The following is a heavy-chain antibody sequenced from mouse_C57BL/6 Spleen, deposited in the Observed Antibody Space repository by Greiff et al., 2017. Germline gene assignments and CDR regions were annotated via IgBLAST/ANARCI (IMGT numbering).Heavy chain of an antibody. CDR3: ARSFPYYGSSTFFDY. D-gene: IGHD1-1*01. V-gene: IGHV1-50*01. CDR2: IDPSDSHT. J-gene: IGHJ2*01. Sequence: QVQLQQPGAELVKPGASVKLSCKASGYTFTSYWMQWVKQRPGQGLEWIGEIDPSDSHTNYNQKFKGKATLTVDTSSSTAYMQLSSLTSEDSAVYYCARSFPYYGSSTFFDYWGQGTTLTVSS. CDR1: GYTFTSYW.